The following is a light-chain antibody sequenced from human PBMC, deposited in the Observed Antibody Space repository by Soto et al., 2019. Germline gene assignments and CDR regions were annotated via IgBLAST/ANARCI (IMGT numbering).Light chain of an antibody. V-gene: IGLV2-23*01. J-gene: IGLJ1*01. Sequence: QSVLTQPASVSGCPGQSITISCTGTSSDVGNYNLVSWYQQHPRKAPKLMIYGANKRPSGVSTRFSGSKSGNTASLTISGLQAEDEAEYYCCSYAGSRTYVFGTGTKVTVL. CDR2: GAN. CDR3: CSYAGSRTYV. CDR1: SSDVGNYNL.